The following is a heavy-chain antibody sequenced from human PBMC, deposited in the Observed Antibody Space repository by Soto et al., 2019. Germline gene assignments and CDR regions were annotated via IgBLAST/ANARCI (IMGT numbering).Heavy chain of an antibody. D-gene: IGHD3-10*01. Sequence: QVQLQESGPGLVKPSQTLSLICTVSGGSISGGGYYWSWIRQHPGKGLEWIGNSYYSGSTSYNPSLKSRGAISVDSSKNQFSLRLSSVTAADTAVYYCASAMVRGVTWFDPWGQGTLVTVSS. CDR1: GGSISGGGYY. V-gene: IGHV4-31*03. CDR2: SYYSGST. J-gene: IGHJ5*02. CDR3: ASAMVRGVTWFDP.